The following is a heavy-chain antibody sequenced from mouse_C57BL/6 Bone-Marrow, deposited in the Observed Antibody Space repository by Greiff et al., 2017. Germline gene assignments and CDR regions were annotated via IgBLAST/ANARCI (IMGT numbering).Heavy chain of an antibody. CDR2: IDPENGDT. V-gene: IGHV14-4*01. Sequence: VQLQQSGAELVRPGASVKLSCTASGFNIKDDYMHWVKQRPEQGLEWIGWIDPENGDTEYASKFQGKATITADTSSNTAYLQLSSLTSEDTAVYYCTTPSCPFAYWGQGTLVTVSA. CDR3: TTPSCPFAY. CDR1: GFNIKDDY. J-gene: IGHJ3*01.